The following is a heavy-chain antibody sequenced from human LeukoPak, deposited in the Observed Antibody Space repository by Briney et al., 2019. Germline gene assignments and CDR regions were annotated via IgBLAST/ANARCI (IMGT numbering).Heavy chain of an antibody. CDR2: IYSGGST. J-gene: IGHJ4*02. CDR3: ARTRTRIQIWLTTLDS. D-gene: IGHD5-18*01. CDR1: GFTVSSTK. V-gene: IGHV3-66*01. Sequence: GGSLRLSCAASGFTVSSTKMSWVRQAPGKGLEWVSVIYSGGSTYYADSVKGRFTISRDNSKNTLYLQMNSLRAEDTAVYYCARTRTRIQIWLTTLDSWGQGTLVTVSS.